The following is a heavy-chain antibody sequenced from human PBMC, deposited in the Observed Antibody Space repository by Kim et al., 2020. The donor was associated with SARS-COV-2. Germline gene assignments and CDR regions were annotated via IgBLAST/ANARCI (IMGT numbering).Heavy chain of an antibody. V-gene: IGHV3-30*04. Sequence: GGSLRLSCAASGFTFSSYAMHWVRQAPGKGLEWVAVISYDGSNKYYADSVKGRFTISRDNSKNTLYLQMNSLRAEDTAVYYCARGRSGSYRSSFDHWGQGTLVTVSS. CDR2: ISYDGSNK. CDR3: ARGRSGSYRSSFDH. J-gene: IGHJ4*02. CDR1: GFTFSSYA. D-gene: IGHD1-26*01.